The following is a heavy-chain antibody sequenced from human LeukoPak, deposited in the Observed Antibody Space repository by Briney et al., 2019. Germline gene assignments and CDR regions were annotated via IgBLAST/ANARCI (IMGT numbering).Heavy chain of an antibody. CDR3: FASGRGALTFDS. CDR2: ISSSSTYI. J-gene: IGHJ4*02. V-gene: IGHV3-21*04. Sequence: PGGSLRLSCAASGSTFSSYTMNWVRQAPGKGLEWVSSISSSSTYIYYADSMKGRFTISRDNAKNSLYLQMNSLRVEDTAVYYCFASGRGALTFDSWGQGTLVTVSP. D-gene: IGHD3-10*01. CDR1: GSTFSSYT.